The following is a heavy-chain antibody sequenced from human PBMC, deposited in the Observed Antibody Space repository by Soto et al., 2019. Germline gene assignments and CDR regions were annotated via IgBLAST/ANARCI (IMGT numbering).Heavy chain of an antibody. V-gene: IGHV4-31*03. Sequence: QVQLQESGPGLVKPSQTLSLTCTVSGGSISSGGYYWSWIRQHPGKGLDWIGYIYYSESTYYNPSLMCRVTISVDTSKNQFSLKLSSVTSAYTAVYYWARGPDTAMAPSFFDYWGQGTLVTVSS. J-gene: IGHJ4*02. CDR3: ARGPDTAMAPSFFDY. CDR1: GGSISSGGYY. CDR2: IYYSEST. D-gene: IGHD5-18*01.